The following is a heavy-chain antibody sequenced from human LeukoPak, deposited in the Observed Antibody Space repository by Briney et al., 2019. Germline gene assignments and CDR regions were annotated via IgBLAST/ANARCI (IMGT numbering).Heavy chain of an antibody. Sequence: PSETLSLTCTVSGGSISSSSYYWGWIRQPPGKGLEWIGSIYYSGSTYYNPSLKSRVTISVDTSKNQFSLKLSSVTAADTAVYYCARRWLYRLDYWGQGTLVTVSS. CDR2: IYYSGST. J-gene: IGHJ4*02. D-gene: IGHD5-24*01. CDR1: GGSISSSSYY. V-gene: IGHV4-39*01. CDR3: ARRWLYRLDY.